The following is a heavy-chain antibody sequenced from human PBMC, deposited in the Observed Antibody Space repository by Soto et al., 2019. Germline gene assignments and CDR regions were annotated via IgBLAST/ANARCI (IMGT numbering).Heavy chain of an antibody. CDR3: TRSLNA. Sequence: GGSLRLSCAASGFTFSTYWMDWVRQTPGKGLEWVANINQDGGEKNYVDSVKGRFTIYRDNAKNSLYLQMSSLTAEDSALYYCTRSLNAWGQGTLGAVSS. CDR2: INQDGGEK. V-gene: IGHV3-7*01. CDR1: GFTFSTYW. J-gene: IGHJ5*02.